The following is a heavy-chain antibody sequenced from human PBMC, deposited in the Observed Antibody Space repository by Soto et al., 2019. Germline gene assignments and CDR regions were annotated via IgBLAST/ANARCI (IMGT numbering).Heavy chain of an antibody. D-gene: IGHD6-19*01. V-gene: IGHV4-39*01. J-gene: IGHJ4*02. CDR1: GVSISSSSYY. CDR3: ARTNSSGWYDFDY. CDR2: IYYSGST. Sequence: QLQLQESGQGLVKPSETLSLTCTVSGVSISSSSYYWGWIRQPPGKGLEWIGSIYYSGSTYYNPSLKSRVTISVDTSKNQFSLKLSSVTAADTAVYYCARTNSSGWYDFDYWGQGTLVTVSS.